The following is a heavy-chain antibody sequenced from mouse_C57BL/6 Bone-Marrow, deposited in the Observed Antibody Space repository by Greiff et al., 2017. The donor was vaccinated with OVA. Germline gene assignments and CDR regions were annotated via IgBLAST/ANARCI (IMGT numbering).Heavy chain of an antibody. J-gene: IGHJ4*01. CDR1: GYTFTSYW. Sequence: VQLQQPGTELVKPGASVKLSCKASGYTFTSYWMHWVKQRPGQGLEWIGNINPSNGGTNYNEKFKSKATLTVDKSSSTAYMQLSSLTSEDSAVYYCARLDEYDVDAMDYWGQGTSVTVSS. CDR3: ARLDEYDVDAMDY. V-gene: IGHV1-53*01. D-gene: IGHD2-4*01. CDR2: INPSNGGT.